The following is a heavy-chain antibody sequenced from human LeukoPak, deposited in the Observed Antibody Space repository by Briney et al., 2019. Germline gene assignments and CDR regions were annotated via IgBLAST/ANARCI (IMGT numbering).Heavy chain of an antibody. Sequence: SETLSLTCAVYCGSFSGYYWSWIRQPSGKGLEWIGEINHSGSTNNNPALESRVTISVNASKNQFSLKLSSGTAADTAVYYCARAAITMVRGNDYWGQGTLVTVSS. D-gene: IGHD3-10*01. V-gene: IGHV4-34*01. CDR1: CGSFSGYY. J-gene: IGHJ4*02. CDR3: ARAAITMVRGNDY. CDR2: INHSGST.